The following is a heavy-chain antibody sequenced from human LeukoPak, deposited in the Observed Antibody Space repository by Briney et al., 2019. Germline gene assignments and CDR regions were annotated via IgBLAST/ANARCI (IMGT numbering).Heavy chain of an antibody. J-gene: IGHJ3*02. V-gene: IGHV3-21*01. Sequence: PGGSLRLSCAASGFTFSSYSMNWVRQAPGKGLEWVSSISSSSYIYYADSVKGRFTISRDNAKNSLYLQMNSLRAEDTAVYYCARDPGGSSWFNDAFDIWGQGTMVTVSS. CDR3: ARDPGGSSWFNDAFDI. D-gene: IGHD6-13*01. CDR2: ISSSSYI. CDR1: GFTFSSYS.